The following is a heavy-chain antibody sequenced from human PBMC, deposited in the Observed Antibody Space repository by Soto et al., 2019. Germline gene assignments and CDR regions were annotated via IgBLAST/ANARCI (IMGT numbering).Heavy chain of an antibody. CDR1: GGSISSSSYY. V-gene: IGHV4-39*01. J-gene: IGHJ6*02. CDR3: ARRNFWSGYYTADYYGMDV. CDR2: IYYSGST. Sequence: SETLSLTCTVFGGSISSSSYYWGWIRQPPGKGLEWIGSIYYSGSTYYNPSLKSRVTISVDTSKNQFSLKLSSVTAADTAVYYCARRNFWSGYYTADYYGMDVWGQGTTVTVSS. D-gene: IGHD3-3*01.